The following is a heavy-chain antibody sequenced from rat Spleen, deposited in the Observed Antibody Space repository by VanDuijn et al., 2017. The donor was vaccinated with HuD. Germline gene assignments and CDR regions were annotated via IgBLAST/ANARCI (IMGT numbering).Heavy chain of an antibody. CDR1: GFTFSNYD. CDR2: ISTGGGNT. Sequence: EVQLVESGGGLVQPGRSLKLSCAASGFTFSNYDMAWVRQAPTKGLEWVASISTGGGNTYYRDSVKGRFTISRDNAQNTLYLQMSNLGSEDTAIYYCGRERPPVEYWGQGVMVTVSS. J-gene: IGHJ2*01. D-gene: IGHD1-4*01. V-gene: IGHV5S13*01. CDR3: GRERPPVEY.